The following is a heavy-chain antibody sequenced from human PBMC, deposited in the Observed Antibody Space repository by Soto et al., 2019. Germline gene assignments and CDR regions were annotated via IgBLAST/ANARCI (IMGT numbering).Heavy chain of an antibody. V-gene: IGHV1-69*01. CDR3: ARDFPRAAGGVLGIDY. D-gene: IGHD2-8*02. CDR1: GGRFSSNT. CDR2: IIPMFGSP. J-gene: IGHJ4*02. Sequence: VQLVQSGAEVKKPGSSVRVSCSASGGRFSSNTITWVRQAPGQGLEWMGGIIPMFGSPNYAKKFQGRVTITADESTSTAYMELSRRSSEATAVYYCARDFPRAAGGVLGIDYWGQGTLVTVSS.